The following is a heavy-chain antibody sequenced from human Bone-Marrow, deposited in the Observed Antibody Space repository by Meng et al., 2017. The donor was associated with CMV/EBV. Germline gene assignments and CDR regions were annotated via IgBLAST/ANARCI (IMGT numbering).Heavy chain of an antibody. J-gene: IGHJ6*02. CDR1: GFTFSDHY. D-gene: IGHD2-2*01. Sequence: GESLKISCAASGFTFSDHYMTWMRQAPGKGLEWVSYITTSGDRIYYSDSVKGRFTISRDNAKNSLYLQMNSLRAEDTAVYYCARYCSSTSCYYYYGMDVWGQGTTVTVSS. CDR2: ITTSGDRI. CDR3: ARYCSSTSCYYYYGMDV. V-gene: IGHV3-11*04.